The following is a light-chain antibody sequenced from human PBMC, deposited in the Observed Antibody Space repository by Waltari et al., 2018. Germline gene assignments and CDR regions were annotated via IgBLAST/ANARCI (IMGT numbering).Light chain of an antibody. V-gene: IGKV3-20*01. Sequence: THTCRANQSGRHNYLAWYQQKPGQAPRLLIFGTSSRATGIPDRFSGSGSGTDFTLTISRLEPEDFAVYYCQQYGSSRTFGQGTKVEIK. CDR1: QSGRHNY. CDR3: QQYGSSRT. CDR2: GTS. J-gene: IGKJ1*01.